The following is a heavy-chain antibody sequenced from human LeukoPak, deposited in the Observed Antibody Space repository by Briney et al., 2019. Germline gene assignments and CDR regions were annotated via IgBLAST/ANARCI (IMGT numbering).Heavy chain of an antibody. CDR1: GGTFSSYA. D-gene: IGHD1-26*01. CDR3: ARDHSRYSGSFDAFDI. J-gene: IGHJ3*02. V-gene: IGHV1-69*13. CDR2: IIPIFGTA. Sequence: SVKVSCKASGGTFSSYAISWVRQAPGQGLEWMGGIIPIFGTANYAQKFQGRVTITADESTSTAYMELSSLRSEDTAVYYCARDHSRYSGSFDAFDIWGQGTMVTVSS.